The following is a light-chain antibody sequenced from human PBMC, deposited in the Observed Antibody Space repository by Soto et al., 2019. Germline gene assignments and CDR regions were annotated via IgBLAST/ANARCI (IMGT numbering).Light chain of an antibody. CDR1: QIVSSY. J-gene: IGKJ2*01. CDR2: DAS. CDR3: QQRSNWPPYT. Sequence: EIVLTQSPATLSFSPGERATLSCRASQIVSSYLAWYQQKPGQAPRLLIYDASNRATGIPARFSGSGSGTDFTLTISSLEPEDFAVYYCQQRSNWPPYTFGQGTKLEIK. V-gene: IGKV3-11*01.